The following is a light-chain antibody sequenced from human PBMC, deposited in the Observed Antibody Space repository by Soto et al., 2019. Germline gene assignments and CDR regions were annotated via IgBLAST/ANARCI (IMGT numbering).Light chain of an antibody. CDR2: DAS. J-gene: IGKJ1*01. V-gene: IGKV1-5*01. Sequence: DSRMNQSLLTMSESIGDRVTXTCRASQSVNKWLAWFQQKPGKAPKLLIFDASTLQTGVPSRFGGGGSGTEFNLTISGLQPDDFATYYCQQYNIYSPWTFGAGTKVDIK. CDR3: QQYNIYSPWT. CDR1: QSVNKW.